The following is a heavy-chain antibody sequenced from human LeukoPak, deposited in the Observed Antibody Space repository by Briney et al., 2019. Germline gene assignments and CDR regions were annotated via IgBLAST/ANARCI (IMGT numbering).Heavy chain of an antibody. J-gene: IGHJ5*02. CDR3: ARGAPWVAGPGNWFDP. D-gene: IGHD6-19*01. CDR1: GFTFSSYW. Sequence: GGSLRLSCAASGFTFSSYWMSWVRQAPGKGLEWVANIKQDGSEKYYVDSVKGRFTISRDNAKNSLYLQMNSLRAEDTAVYYCARGAPWVAGPGNWFDPWGQGTLVTVSS. V-gene: IGHV3-7*01. CDR2: IKQDGSEK.